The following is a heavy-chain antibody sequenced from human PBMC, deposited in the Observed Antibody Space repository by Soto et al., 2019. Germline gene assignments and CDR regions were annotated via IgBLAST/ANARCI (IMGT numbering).Heavy chain of an antibody. CDR1: GGSMRNCF. V-gene: IGHV4-59*01. D-gene: IGHD6-13*01. Sequence: ASETLSLTCTGSGGSMRNCFRTWIRQPPGKGLEWIGYIHYSGTTSFFPSYNPSLRSRVTISEDTSKNQFSLKLLSVTTADTAVYFCAAGEASSRNLAPYYLDFWGQGTLVT. CDR3: AAGEASSRNLAPYYLDF. CDR2: IHYSGTT. J-gene: IGHJ4*02.